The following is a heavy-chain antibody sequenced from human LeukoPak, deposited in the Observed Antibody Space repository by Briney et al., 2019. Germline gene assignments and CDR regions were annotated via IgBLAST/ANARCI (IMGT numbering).Heavy chain of an antibody. Sequence: ASVKVSCKASGYTFTSYDINWVRQATGQGLEWMGWMSAYNGNTNYAQKLQGRVTMTTDTSTSTAYMELRSLRSDDTAVYYCARDRGSSSWFYYYYYMDVWGKGTTVTVSS. CDR1: GYTFTSYD. CDR2: MSAYNGNT. D-gene: IGHD6-13*01. J-gene: IGHJ6*03. CDR3: ARDRGSSSWFYYYYYMDV. V-gene: IGHV1-18*01.